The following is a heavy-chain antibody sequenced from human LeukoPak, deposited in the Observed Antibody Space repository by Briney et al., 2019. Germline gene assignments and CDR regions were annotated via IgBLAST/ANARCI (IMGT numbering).Heavy chain of an antibody. CDR2: ISYDGSRQ. J-gene: IGHJ4*02. CDR1: GFAFEYYA. V-gene: IGHV3-30*04. D-gene: IGHD3-3*01. CDR3: ARGPLPLYYDFWSGSHFDY. Sequence: PGGSLRLSCAASGFAFEYYAMHWLRQAPGKGLEGLAVISYDGSRQYYTHSAKGRFTISRDNSKNRLYLQMNSLGAEDTAVYYCARGPLPLYYDFWSGSHFDYWGQANLVTVSP.